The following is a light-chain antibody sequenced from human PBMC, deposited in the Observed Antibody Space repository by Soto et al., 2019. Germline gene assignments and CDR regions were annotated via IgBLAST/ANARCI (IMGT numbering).Light chain of an antibody. CDR2: VSS. J-gene: IGKJ1*01. CDR1: QCISNY. V-gene: IGKV1-27*01. Sequence: DIQMTQSPSSLSASVGDRVTITCRASQCISNYLAWYQQQPGKVPKLLIYVSSNLQSGVQSRFSGSGSGTDFTLTISSLQPEDVATYYCQKYNRAPWTFGQGTKVEIK. CDR3: QKYNRAPWT.